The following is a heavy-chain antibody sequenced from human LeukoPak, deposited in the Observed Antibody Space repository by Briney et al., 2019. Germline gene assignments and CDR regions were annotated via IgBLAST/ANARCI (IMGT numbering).Heavy chain of an antibody. V-gene: IGHV1-18*01. Sequence: GASVKVSCKTSGYTFASYGISWVRQAPGQGLEWMGWISAYNGNTNYAQKLQGRVTMTTDTSTSTAYMELRSLRSDDTAVYYCARERRYYDSSGYYYGTTIPTFDYWGQGTLVTVSS. CDR1: GYTFASYG. CDR3: ARERRYYDSSGYYYGTTIPTFDY. CDR2: ISAYNGNT. D-gene: IGHD3-22*01. J-gene: IGHJ4*02.